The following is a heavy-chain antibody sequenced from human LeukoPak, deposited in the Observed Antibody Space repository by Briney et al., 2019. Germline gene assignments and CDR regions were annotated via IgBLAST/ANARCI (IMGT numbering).Heavy chain of an antibody. V-gene: IGHV5-51*01. CDR2: IYPGDSDT. CDR1: GYSFTSYW. CDR3: ARKKMVRGVTPGHYYYYGMDV. Sequence: GESLKISCKGSGYSFTSYWIGWVRQMPGKGLEWMGIIYPGDSDTRYSPSFQGQVTISADKSISTAYLQWSSLKASDTAMYYCARKKMVRGVTPGHYYYYGMDVWGQGTTVTVSS. J-gene: IGHJ6*02. D-gene: IGHD3-10*01.